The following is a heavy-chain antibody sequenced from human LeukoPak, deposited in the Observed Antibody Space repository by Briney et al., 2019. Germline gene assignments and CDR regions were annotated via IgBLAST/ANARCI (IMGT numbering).Heavy chain of an antibody. CDR3: ARDRGRGSSGWSFFDY. CDR1: GYTFTSYY. Sequence: ASVKVSCKASGYTFTSYYMHWVRQAPGQGLEWMGIINPSGGSTSYAQKFQGRVTITRDTSTSTVYMELSSLRSEDTAVYYCARDRGRGSSGWSFFDYWGQGTLVTVSS. CDR2: INPSGGST. J-gene: IGHJ4*02. V-gene: IGHV1-46*01. D-gene: IGHD6-19*01.